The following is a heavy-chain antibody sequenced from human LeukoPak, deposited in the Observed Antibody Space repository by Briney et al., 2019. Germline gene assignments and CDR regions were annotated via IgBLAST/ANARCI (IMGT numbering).Heavy chain of an antibody. CDR2: IYYSGST. J-gene: IGHJ3*02. CDR3: ASSPYCSGGSCYSGAFDI. V-gene: IGHV4-59*02. Sequence: SETLSLTCTVSGGSVSSYYWSWIRQPPGQGLEWSGYIYYSGSTNYNPSLKSRVTISVDPSKNQFSLKLSSVTAADTAVYYCASSPYCSGGSCYSGAFDIWGQGTMVTVSS. D-gene: IGHD2-15*01. CDR1: GGSVSSYY.